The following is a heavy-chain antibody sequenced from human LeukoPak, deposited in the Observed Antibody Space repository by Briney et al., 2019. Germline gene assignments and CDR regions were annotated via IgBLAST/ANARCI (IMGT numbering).Heavy chain of an antibody. D-gene: IGHD3-10*01. Sequence: WIWYIYYSGSTNYNPSLKSRVTISVDTSKNQFSLKLSSVTAADTAVYYCARRRITMVLDVWGQGTTVTVSS. J-gene: IGHJ6*02. CDR3: ARRRITMVLDV. CDR2: IYYSGST. V-gene: IGHV4-59*08.